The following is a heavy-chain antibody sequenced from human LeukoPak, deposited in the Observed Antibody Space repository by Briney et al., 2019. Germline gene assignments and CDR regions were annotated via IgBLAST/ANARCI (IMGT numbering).Heavy chain of an antibody. Sequence: PSETLSLTCNVSADSMRPYYWSWIRQPPGKGLEWIGYIYYSGTTKYNPYNPSLKSRVTISIDTSKNEFSLRLNSVTAADTAVYYCARAHSYIGHAEADYWGQGTLVTVSS. D-gene: IGHD5-12*01. V-gene: IGHV4-59*01. CDR1: ADSMRPYY. J-gene: IGHJ4*02. CDR3: ARAHSYIGHAEADY. CDR2: IYYSGTT.